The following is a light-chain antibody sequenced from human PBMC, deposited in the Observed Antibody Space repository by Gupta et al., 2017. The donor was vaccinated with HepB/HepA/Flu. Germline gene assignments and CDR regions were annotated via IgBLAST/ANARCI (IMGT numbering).Light chain of an antibody. V-gene: IGLV2-23*02. Sequence: SALTQPASVSGSPGQSLTISCTGTSSDIGTYDLVSWYQQHPGQAPKLMIYEVTKRPSGVSNRFSGSKSGSKASVTTSGLQAEDEADYYCGAYGGSVSMVVFGGGTKLTVL. CDR3: GAYGGSVSMVV. CDR1: SSDIGTYDL. CDR2: EVT. J-gene: IGLJ2*01.